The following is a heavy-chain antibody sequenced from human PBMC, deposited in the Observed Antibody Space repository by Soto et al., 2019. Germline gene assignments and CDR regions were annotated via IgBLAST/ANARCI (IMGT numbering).Heavy chain of an antibody. CDR2: IYHSGST. Sequence: PSETLSLTCAVSGGSISSGGYSWSWIRQPPGKGLEWIGYIYHSGSTYYNPSLKSRITISVDMSKNQFSLKLSSVTAADTAVYYCARSSPVVTAPWGQGTLVTVSS. D-gene: IGHD2-21*02. V-gene: IGHV4-30-2*05. CDR1: GGSISSGGYS. J-gene: IGHJ5*02. CDR3: ARSSPVVTAP.